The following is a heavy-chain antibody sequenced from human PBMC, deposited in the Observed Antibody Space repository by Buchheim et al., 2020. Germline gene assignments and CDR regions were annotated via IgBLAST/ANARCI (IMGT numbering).Heavy chain of an antibody. CDR3: AKGTIFGYNYGYGMDV. CDR2: ISYEGTNK. J-gene: IGHJ6*02. CDR1: GFIFRHYG. V-gene: IGHV3-30*18. D-gene: IGHD5-18*01. Sequence: QVHLVESGGGVVQPGRSLRLSCAASGFIFRHYGMHWIRQAPGKGLEWVAGISYEGTNKYYAESVKGRFSTSREDTKNTLDLQMNSLRSDDTAVYFCAKGTIFGYNYGYGMDVWGQGTT.